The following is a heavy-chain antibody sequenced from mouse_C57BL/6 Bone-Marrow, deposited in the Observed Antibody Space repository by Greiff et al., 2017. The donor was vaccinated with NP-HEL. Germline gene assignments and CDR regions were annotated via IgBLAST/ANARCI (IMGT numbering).Heavy chain of an antibody. J-gene: IGHJ4*01. V-gene: IGHV1-19*01. Sequence: VQLQQSGPVLVKPGASVKMSCKASGYTFTDYYMNWVKQSHGKSLEWIGVINPYNGGTSYTQKFKGKATLTVDKSSNTAYLELNSLTSEDSAVYYCAREGNYYCTLYAMGYWGQGTSVTVSS. CDR3: AREGNYYCTLYAMGY. CDR2: INPYNGGT. CDR1: GYTFTDYY. D-gene: IGHD1-1*01.